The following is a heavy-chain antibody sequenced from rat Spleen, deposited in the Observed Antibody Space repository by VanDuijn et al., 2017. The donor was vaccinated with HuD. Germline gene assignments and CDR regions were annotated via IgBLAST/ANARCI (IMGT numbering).Heavy chain of an antibody. CDR3: AKGAPPDY. J-gene: IGHJ2*01. Sequence: EAQLVETGGGLVQPGRSLKLSCVASGFTFSGYWMYWIRQAPGKGLECVSSINTDGDYTYYPDSVKVRITISRDNAEKTVFLQMNSLRSEDTGTYYCAKGAPPDYWGQGVMVTVSS. D-gene: IGHD3-1*01. CDR2: INTDGDYT. CDR1: GFTFSGYW. V-gene: IGHV5-58*01.